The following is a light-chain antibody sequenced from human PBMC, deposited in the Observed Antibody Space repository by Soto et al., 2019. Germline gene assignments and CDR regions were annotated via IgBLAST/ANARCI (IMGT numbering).Light chain of an antibody. V-gene: IGLV1-40*01. CDR3: QAYDDSLSVHYV. CDR1: SSNIGSTYD. CDR2: GNT. J-gene: IGLJ1*01. Sequence: QSVLTQPPSVSGAPGQRVTISCTGSSSNIGSTYDVQWYQQLPGTAPKLLTHGNTNRPSGVPDRFSGSKSGTSASLAITGLQADDEAEYDCQAYDDSLSVHYVFGTGTKVTVL.